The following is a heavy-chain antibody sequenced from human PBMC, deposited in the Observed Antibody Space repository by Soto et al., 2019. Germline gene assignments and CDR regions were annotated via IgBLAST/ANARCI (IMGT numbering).Heavy chain of an antibody. CDR1: GGSISSGGYY. D-gene: IGHD4-17*01. CDR2: IYYSGST. CDR3: ARDSFYGDYRLFDY. J-gene: IGHJ4*02. Sequence: QVQLQESGPGLVKPSQTLSLTCTVSGGSISSGGYYWSWIRQHPGKGLEWIGYIYYSGSTYYNPSLKIRVTIPVDSSKNQFSLKLSSVTAADTAVYYCARDSFYGDYRLFDYWGQGTLVTVSS. V-gene: IGHV4-31*03.